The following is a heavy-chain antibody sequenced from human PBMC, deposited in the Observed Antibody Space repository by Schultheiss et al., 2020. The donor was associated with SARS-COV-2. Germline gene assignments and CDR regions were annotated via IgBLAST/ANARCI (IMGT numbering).Heavy chain of an antibody. Sequence: GGSLRLSCAASGFTFSNAWMSWVRQAPGKGLEWVSSISSSSSYIYYADSVKGRFTISRDNAKNSLYLQMNSLRAEDTAVYYCARGYGGDALDYFDYWGQGTLVTVPS. CDR3: ARGYGGDALDYFDY. CDR1: GFTFSNAW. CDR2: ISSSSSYI. D-gene: IGHD4-23*01. V-gene: IGHV3-21*01. J-gene: IGHJ4*02.